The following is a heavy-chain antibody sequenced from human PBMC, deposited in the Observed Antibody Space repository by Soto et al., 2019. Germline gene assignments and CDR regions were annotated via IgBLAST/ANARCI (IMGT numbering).Heavy chain of an antibody. D-gene: IGHD5-18*01. Sequence: QVQLVQSGAEVKKPGASVKVSCKASGYTFTSYGISWVRQAPGQGLEWMGWISAYNGNTNYAQKLQGRVTMTTDTSPSTAYMELRSLRSDDTAVYYCARGETGPNTAMETMYYYYGMDVWGQGTTVTVSS. CDR2: ISAYNGNT. V-gene: IGHV1-18*04. CDR1: GYTFTSYG. J-gene: IGHJ6*02. CDR3: ARGETGPNTAMETMYYYYGMDV.